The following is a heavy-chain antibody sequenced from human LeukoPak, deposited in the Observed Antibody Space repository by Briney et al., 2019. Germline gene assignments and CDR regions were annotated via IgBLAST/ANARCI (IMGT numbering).Heavy chain of an antibody. V-gene: IGHV1-24*01. CDR2: FDPEDGET. J-gene: IGHJ4*02. Sequence: ASVKVSCNVSGYTLTELSMHWVRQAPGKGLEWMGGFDPEDGETIYAQKFQGRVTMTEDTSTDTAYMELSSLRSEDTAVYYCATRATMVRGAVAFDYWGQGTLVTVSS. CDR1: GYTLTELS. CDR3: ATRATMVRGAVAFDY. D-gene: IGHD3-10*01.